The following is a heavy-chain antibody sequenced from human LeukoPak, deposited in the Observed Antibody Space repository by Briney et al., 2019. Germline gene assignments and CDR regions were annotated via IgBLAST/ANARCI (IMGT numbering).Heavy chain of an antibody. Sequence: GRSLRLSCTASGFTFSNYAMHWVRQAPGKGLEWVALISYDGSHKYYADSVKGRFTISRDNSKNTLYLQMNSLRAEDTAVYFCATLGDRSDYWGPGTLVTVSS. CDR3: ATLGDRSDY. D-gene: IGHD3-16*01. J-gene: IGHJ4*02. V-gene: IGHV3-30*04. CDR1: GFTFSNYA. CDR2: ISYDGSHK.